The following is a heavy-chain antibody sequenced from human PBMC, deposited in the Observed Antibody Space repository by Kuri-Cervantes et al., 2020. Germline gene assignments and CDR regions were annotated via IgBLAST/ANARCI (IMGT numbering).Heavy chain of an antibody. D-gene: IGHD3-3*01. Sequence: GESLKISCAASGFTFSDYYMSWIRQAPGKGLEWVSYISSSGSTIYYADSVKGRFTISRDNAKNSLYLQMNSLRDEDTAVYYCARDGPGQDDFDYWGQGTLVTVSS. V-gene: IGHV3-11*04. CDR3: ARDGPGQDDFDY. CDR2: ISSSGSTI. J-gene: IGHJ4*02. CDR1: GFTFSDYY.